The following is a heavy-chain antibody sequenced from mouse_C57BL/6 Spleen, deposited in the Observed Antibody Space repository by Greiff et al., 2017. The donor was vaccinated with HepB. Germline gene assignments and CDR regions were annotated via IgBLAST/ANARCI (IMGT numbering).Heavy chain of an antibody. CDR3: ARQEVYFDY. CDR1: GFTFSSYT. Sequence: EVMLVESGGGLVKPGGSLKLSCAASGFTFSSYTMSWVRQTPEKRLEWVATISGGGGNTYYPDSVKGRFTISRDNAKNTLYLQMSSLRSEDTALYYCARQEVYFDYWGQGTTLTVSS. J-gene: IGHJ2*01. CDR2: ISGGGGNT. V-gene: IGHV5-9*01.